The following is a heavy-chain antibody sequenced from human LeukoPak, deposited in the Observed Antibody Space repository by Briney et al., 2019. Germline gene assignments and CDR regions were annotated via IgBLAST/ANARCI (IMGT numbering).Heavy chain of an antibody. CDR1: GDSLSINSPA. Sequence: SHTLSLPYAISGDSLSINSPAWNWITQSPSRGLEGLGRTFYRSKWYYDYAVSVKSRISINPDTSKSQFSLQLNSVTAEDTAVYFCARGTGFTGIDYWGLGTLVTVSS. CDR3: ARGTGFTGIDY. J-gene: IGHJ4*02. D-gene: IGHD3/OR15-3a*01. CDR2: TFYRSKWYY. V-gene: IGHV6-1*01.